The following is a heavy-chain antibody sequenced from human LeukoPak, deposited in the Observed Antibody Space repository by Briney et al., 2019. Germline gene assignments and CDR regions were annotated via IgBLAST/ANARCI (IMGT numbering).Heavy chain of an antibody. CDR3: STGSSGGSWTNAFDI. J-gene: IGHJ3*02. CDR1: GFTCSNAW. V-gene: IGHV3-15*01. D-gene: IGHD2-15*01. CDR2: IKRKSDGGRT. Sequence: PGGSLRLSCAASGFTCSNAWMSWFRQAPGKGLEGVGRIKRKSDGGRTDYAAPLKGRFTVSRDDSKNTLYLQMNSLKTEDTAVYYCSTGSSGGSWTNAFDIRGQGTMVTVSS.